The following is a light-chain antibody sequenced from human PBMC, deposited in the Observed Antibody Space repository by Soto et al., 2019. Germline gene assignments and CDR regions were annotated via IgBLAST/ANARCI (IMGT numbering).Light chain of an antibody. CDR1: QSVSSN. CDR2: GAS. Sequence: EIVMTQSPATLSVSPGERATLSCRASQSVSSNLAWYQQKPGQAPRLLIYGASTRATGIPARFSGSGSGTEFTLTISSLQSEDFDVYYCQQYNNWPSTFGQGTRLEIK. V-gene: IGKV3-15*01. J-gene: IGKJ5*01. CDR3: QQYNNWPST.